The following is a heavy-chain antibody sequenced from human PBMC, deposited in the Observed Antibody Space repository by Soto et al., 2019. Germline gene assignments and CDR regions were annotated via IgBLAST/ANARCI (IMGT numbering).Heavy chain of an antibody. CDR3: ARSWITMVRGVIGFDY. J-gene: IGHJ4*02. Sequence: QVQLVQSGAEVKKPGASVKVSCKASGYTFTSYYMHWVRQAPGQGLEWMGIINPSGGSTSYAQKLRGRVTMTRDTSTSTVYMELSSLRSEDTAVYYCARSWITMVRGVIGFDYWGQGTLVTVSS. D-gene: IGHD3-10*01. CDR2: INPSGGST. V-gene: IGHV1-46*03. CDR1: GYTFTSYY.